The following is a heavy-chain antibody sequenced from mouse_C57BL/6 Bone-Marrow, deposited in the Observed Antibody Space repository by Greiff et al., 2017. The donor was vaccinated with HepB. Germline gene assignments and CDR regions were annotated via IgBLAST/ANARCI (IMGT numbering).Heavy chain of an antibody. V-gene: IGHV1-26*01. CDR3: ARWATRGFDY. J-gene: IGHJ2*01. CDR1: RYTFTDYY. Sequence: EVQLQQSGPELVKPGASVKISCKASRYTFTDYYMNWVKQSHGKSLEWIGDINPNNGGTSYNQKFKGKATLTVDKSSSTAYMELRSLTSEDSAVYYCARWATRGFDYWGQGTTLTVSS. CDR2: INPNNGGT.